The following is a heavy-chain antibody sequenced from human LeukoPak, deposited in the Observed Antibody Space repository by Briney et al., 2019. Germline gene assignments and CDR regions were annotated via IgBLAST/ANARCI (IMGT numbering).Heavy chain of an antibody. V-gene: IGHV3-30*02. Sequence: PGGSLRLSCAASGFTFSSYGMHWVRQAPGKGLEWVTFIRYDGSNKYYADSVKGRFTISRDNSKNTLYLQMNSLRAEDTAVYYCAKDTVKVTTIRRVPHYMDVWDKGTTVTISS. J-gene: IGHJ6*03. CDR2: IRYDGSNK. CDR3: AKDTVKVTTIRRVPHYMDV. D-gene: IGHD5-12*01. CDR1: GFTFSSYG.